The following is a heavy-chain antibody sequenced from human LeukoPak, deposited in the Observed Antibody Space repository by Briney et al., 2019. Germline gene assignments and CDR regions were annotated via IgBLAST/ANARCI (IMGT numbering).Heavy chain of an antibody. CDR1: GFTFSSYA. V-gene: IGHV3-23*01. J-gene: IGHJ4*02. CDR3: AKDEGSITGYYFDY. Sequence: PGGSLRLSCAASGFTFSSYAVSWVRQAPGKGLEWVSAISGSGGSTYYADSVKGRFTISRDNSKNTLYLQMNSLRAEDTAVYYCAKDEGSITGYYFDYWGQGTLVTVSS. D-gene: IGHD1-20*01. CDR2: ISGSGGST.